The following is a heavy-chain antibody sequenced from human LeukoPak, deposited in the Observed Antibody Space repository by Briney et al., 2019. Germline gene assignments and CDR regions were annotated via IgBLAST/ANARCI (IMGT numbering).Heavy chain of an antibody. CDR2: ISGSGGST. J-gene: IGHJ4*02. Sequence: GGPLRLSCAASGFTFSSYAMSWVRQAPGKGLEWVSAISGSGGSTYYADSVKGRFTISRDNSKNTLYLQMNGLRAEDTAVYYCAKNVISSYGSGSYYTLDYWGQGTLVTVSS. V-gene: IGHV3-23*01. CDR3: AKNVISSYGSGSYYTLDY. CDR1: GFTFSSYA. D-gene: IGHD3-10*01.